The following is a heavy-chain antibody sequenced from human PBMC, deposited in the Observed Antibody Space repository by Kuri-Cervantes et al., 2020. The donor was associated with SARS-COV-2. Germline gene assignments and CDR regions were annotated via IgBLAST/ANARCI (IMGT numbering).Heavy chain of an antibody. CDR2: ISYNGST. Sequence: GSLRLSCTVSGGSISSRYWSWIRQPPGKGLEWIGYISYNGSTNYSPSLKSRVTISVDTSKNQFSLKLSSVTAADTAVYYCASFGARFLFDYWGQGTLVTVSS. CDR3: ASFGARFLFDY. D-gene: IGHD3-3*01. V-gene: IGHV4-59*08. J-gene: IGHJ4*02. CDR1: GGSISSRY.